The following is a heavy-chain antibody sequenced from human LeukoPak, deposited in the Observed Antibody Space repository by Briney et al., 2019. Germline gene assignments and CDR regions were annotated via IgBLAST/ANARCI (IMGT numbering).Heavy chain of an antibody. V-gene: IGHV4-59*01. CDR1: GASTSAYY. CDR3: AHSKRGGGYYINAFAV. Sequence: SETLSLTCTVSGASTSAYYWSWVRQPPGKGLEWIGYSYSGGNANYNPSLKSRVTISIDTSENQFSLRLTSVTAADTAVYFCAHSKRGGGYYINAFAVWGQGALVTISS. J-gene: IGHJ3*01. CDR2: SYSGGNA. D-gene: IGHD1-26*01.